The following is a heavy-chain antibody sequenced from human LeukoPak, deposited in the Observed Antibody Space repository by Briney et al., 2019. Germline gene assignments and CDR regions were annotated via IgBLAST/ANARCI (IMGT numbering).Heavy chain of an antibody. V-gene: IGHV4-34*01. D-gene: IGHD1-1*01. CDR3: ARGGRPPAY. J-gene: IGHJ4*02. CDR1: AGTFKGYL. Sequence: SETLSLTCSANAGTFKGYLWTWIRQPPGKGLEWIGEINYDGDTDYNPSLKSRVIISRDTSKLQFSLKLTSVSVADTGVYYCARGGRPPAYWGQGTLVTVSS. CDR2: INYDGDT.